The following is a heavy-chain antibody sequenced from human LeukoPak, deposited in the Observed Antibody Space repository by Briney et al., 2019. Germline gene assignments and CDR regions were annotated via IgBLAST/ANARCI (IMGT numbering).Heavy chain of an antibody. J-gene: IGHJ4*02. CDR2: ISGSGGST. V-gene: IGHV3-23*01. D-gene: IGHD6-13*01. CDR3: VKAIAAAGIGY. CDR1: GFTFVDYG. Sequence: GGSLRLSCATSGFTFVDYGLSWVRQAPGKGLEWVSGISGSGGSTYYADSVKGRFTISRDNSKNTLYLQMNSLRAEDTAVYYCVKAIAAAGIGYWGQGTLVTVSS.